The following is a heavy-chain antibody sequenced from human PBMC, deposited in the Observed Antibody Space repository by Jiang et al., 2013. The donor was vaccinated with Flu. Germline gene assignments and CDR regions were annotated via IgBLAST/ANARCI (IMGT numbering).Heavy chain of an antibody. D-gene: IGHD3-3*01. CDR1: GDSVSSNSAA. V-gene: IGHV6-1*01. Sequence: QTLSLTCAISGDSVSSNSAAWNWIRQSPSRGLEWLGRTYYRSKWYNDYAVSVKSRITINPDTSKNQFSLQLNSVTPEDTAVYYCARASRYDFWSGGERYYYYGMDVWGQRDQVTVSS. J-gene: IGHJ6*04. CDR3: ARASRYDFWSGGERYYYYGMDV. CDR2: TYYRSKWYN.